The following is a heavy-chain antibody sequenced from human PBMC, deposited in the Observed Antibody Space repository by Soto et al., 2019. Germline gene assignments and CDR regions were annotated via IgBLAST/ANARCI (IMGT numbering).Heavy chain of an antibody. V-gene: IGHV3-30*03. J-gene: IGHJ4*02. CDR1: GFTFNFYG. CDR2: ISSDGSET. Sequence: VQLEESGGGVVQPGKSLRLSCVTFGFTFNFYGLHWVRQAPGKGLEWVAVISSDGSETDYADSVRGRFTISRDDSRNTVFLEINSPKKEDAGVYYCARPAAGGSSINWPLDHWGQGTLVTVPS. CDR3: ARPAAGGSSINWPLDH. D-gene: IGHD6-13*01.